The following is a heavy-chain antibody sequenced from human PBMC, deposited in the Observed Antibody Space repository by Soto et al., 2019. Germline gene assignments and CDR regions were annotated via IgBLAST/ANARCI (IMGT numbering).Heavy chain of an antibody. CDR3: ARYRREAVAGYTLDN. CDR1: GGSLSSNY. Sequence: PSETLTLNCTVSGGSLSSNYWTWIRQPPGKGLEWIGYVYNSGSTNYNPSLKSRVTISEDTSKSQFSLKVNSMTAADTAVYYCARYRREAVAGYTLDNWGQGILVTVSS. V-gene: IGHV4-59*01. CDR2: VYNSGST. D-gene: IGHD6-13*01. J-gene: IGHJ4*02.